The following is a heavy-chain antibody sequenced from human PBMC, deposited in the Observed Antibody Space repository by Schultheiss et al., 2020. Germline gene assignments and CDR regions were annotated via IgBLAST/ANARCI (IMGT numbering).Heavy chain of an antibody. J-gene: IGHJ3*02. D-gene: IGHD3-10*01. Sequence: SETLSLTCTVSGGSISSGDYYWSWIRQPPGKGLEWIGEIYHSGSTNYNPSLKSRVTISVDTSKNQFSLKLSSVTAADTAVYYCAKGVRGVISAFDIWGQGTMVTVSS. CDR2: IYHSGST. CDR1: GGSISSGDYY. V-gene: IGHV4-31*03. CDR3: AKGVRGVISAFDI.